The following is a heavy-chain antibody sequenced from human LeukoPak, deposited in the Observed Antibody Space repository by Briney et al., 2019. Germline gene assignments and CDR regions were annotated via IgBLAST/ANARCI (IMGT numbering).Heavy chain of an antibody. CDR2: INPSGGST. J-gene: IGHJ6*02. V-gene: IGHV1-46*01. CDR3: ARDDTGGSMDV. Sequence: GASVKVSCKASGYTFTSYYMHWVRQAPGQGLEWMGIINPSGGSTSYAQKFQGRVTMTRDTSISTAYMELSRLRSDDTAVYYCARDDTGGSMDVWGQGTTVTVSS. D-gene: IGHD2-8*02. CDR1: GYTFTSYY.